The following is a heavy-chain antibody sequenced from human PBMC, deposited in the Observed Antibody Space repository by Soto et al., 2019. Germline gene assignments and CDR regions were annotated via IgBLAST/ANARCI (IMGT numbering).Heavy chain of an antibody. J-gene: IGHJ6*02. CDR1: GFTFSSYG. CDR3: ARGGRVYATFHYFYGMDV. V-gene: IGHV3-33*01. CDR2: ISYEGGNR. D-gene: IGHD2-8*01. Sequence: QVQVVESGGGVVQPGRSLRLSCAASGFTFSSYGMHWVRQAPGKGLEWVAGISYEGGNRDYADSVKGRFTISRDNSKNTMSLQMSSLRAEDTAVYYCARGGRVYATFHYFYGMDVWGQGTTVTVSS.